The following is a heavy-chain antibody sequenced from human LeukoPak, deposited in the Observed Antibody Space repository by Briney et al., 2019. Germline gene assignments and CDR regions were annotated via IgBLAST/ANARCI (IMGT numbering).Heavy chain of an antibody. CDR1: GYTYTGYA. J-gene: IGHJ5*02. Sequence: GASVKVSCKASGYTYTGYAIHWVRQAPGQRPEWMGWINAVNGDTQYSQAFQARMSLTWDTSATTAYMELSNLRSADMAVYYCARDNSVRDEAWWFNPWGQGTLVTVSS. V-gene: IGHV1-3*03. CDR3: ARDNSVRDEAWWFNP. CDR2: INAVNGDT. D-gene: IGHD5-24*01.